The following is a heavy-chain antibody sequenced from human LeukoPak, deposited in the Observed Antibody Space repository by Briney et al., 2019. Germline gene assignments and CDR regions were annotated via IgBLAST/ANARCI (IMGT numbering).Heavy chain of an antibody. CDR2: IRYDGSNR. J-gene: IGHJ6*03. CDR1: GFTFSSYG. V-gene: IGHV3-30*02. CDR3: AKDLGLGAVVTFLYMDV. Sequence: PGGSLRLSCAASGFTFSSYGMHWVRQAPGKGLEWVAFIRYDGSNRYYADSVKGRFTISRDNSKNTLYLPMNSLRAEDTAVYYCAKDLGLGAVVTFLYMDVWGKGTTATVSS. D-gene: IGHD4-23*01.